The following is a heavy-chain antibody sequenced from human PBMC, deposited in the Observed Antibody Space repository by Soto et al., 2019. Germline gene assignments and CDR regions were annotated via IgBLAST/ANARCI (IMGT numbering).Heavy chain of an antibody. J-gene: IGHJ5*02. Sequence: VASVKVSCKASGYTFTSYYMHWVRQAPGQGLEWMGIINPSGGSTSYAQKFQGRVTMTRDTSTSTVYMELSSLRSEDTAVYYCAKEPSGSGGNNWFDPWGQGTLVTVSS. CDR3: AKEPSGSGGNNWFDP. D-gene: IGHD5-12*01. V-gene: IGHV1-46*01. CDR2: INPSGGST. CDR1: GYTFTSYY.